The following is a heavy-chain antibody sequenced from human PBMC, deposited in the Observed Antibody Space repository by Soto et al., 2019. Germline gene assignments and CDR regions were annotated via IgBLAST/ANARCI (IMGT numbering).Heavy chain of an antibody. CDR1: GFTFRTYA. V-gene: IGHV3-64*01. J-gene: IGHJ6*02. CDR2: ISSNGGST. CDR3: ARDRGYSSGHPADV. Sequence: EVQLVESGGGLVQPGGSLRLSCAASGFTFRTYAMHWVRQAPGKGLEYVSAISSNGGSTYYGNSVKGRFTISRDNPKNTLYLQMGSLRADDMAVYYCARDRGYSSGHPADVWGQGTTVTVSS. D-gene: IGHD6-19*01.